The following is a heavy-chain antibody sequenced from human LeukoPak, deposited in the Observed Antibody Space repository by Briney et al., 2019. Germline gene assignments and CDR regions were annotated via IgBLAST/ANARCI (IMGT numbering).Heavy chain of an antibody. Sequence: SSQTLSLTCTVSGGSISSGDYYWSWIRQPPGKGLEWIGYIYYSGSTNYNPSLKSRVTISVDTSKNQFSLKLSSVTAADTAVYYCARGHYEFGELANWFDPWGQGTLVTVSS. D-gene: IGHD3-10*01. CDR3: ARGHYEFGELANWFDP. CDR1: GGSISSGDYY. V-gene: IGHV4-61*08. J-gene: IGHJ5*02. CDR2: IYYSGST.